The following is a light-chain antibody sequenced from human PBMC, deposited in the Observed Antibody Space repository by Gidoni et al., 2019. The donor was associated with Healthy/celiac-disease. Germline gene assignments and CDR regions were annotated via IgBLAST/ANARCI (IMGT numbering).Light chain of an antibody. Sequence: EIVLTQSPCTLSLSPGERATLSCRASQSVSSSYLAWYQQKPGQAPRLPIYGASSRATGIPDRFSGSGSGTDFTLTISRLEPEDFAVYYCQQYGSSPRTFGQGTKVEIK. CDR3: QQYGSSPRT. V-gene: IGKV3-20*01. J-gene: IGKJ1*01. CDR1: QSVSSSY. CDR2: GAS.